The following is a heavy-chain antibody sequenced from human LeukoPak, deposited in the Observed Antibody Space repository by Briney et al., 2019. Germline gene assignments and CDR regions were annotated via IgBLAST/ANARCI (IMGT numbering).Heavy chain of an antibody. V-gene: IGHV3-21*01. CDR3: AKSFWWFGEFSPFDY. CDR1: GFTFSSYS. J-gene: IGHJ4*02. CDR2: ISVSSSSL. Sequence: PGGSLRLSCAASGFTFSSYSMNWVRQAPGEGLEWVSSISVSSSSLYYADSVKGRFTISRDNAKNSLYLQMNSLRAEDTAVYYCAKSFWWFGEFSPFDYWGQGTLVTVSS. D-gene: IGHD3-10*01.